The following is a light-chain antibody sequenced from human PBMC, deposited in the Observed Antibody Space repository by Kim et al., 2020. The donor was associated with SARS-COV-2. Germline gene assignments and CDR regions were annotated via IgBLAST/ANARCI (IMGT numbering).Light chain of an antibody. CDR1: SSNIGSYNY. J-gene: IGLJ3*02. CDR3: SSFTTRSTLV. CDR2: DVN. Sequence: QSALTQPASVSGSPGQSISISCTGTSSNIGSYNYVSWHQQHPGKAPKLMIYDVNKRPSGISSRFSGSKSGSTASLTISGLQAEDEADYYCSSFTTRSTLVFGGVTQLTVL. V-gene: IGLV2-14*03.